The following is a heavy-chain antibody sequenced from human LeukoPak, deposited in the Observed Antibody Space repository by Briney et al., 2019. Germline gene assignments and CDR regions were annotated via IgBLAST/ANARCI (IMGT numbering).Heavy chain of an antibody. V-gene: IGHV4-4*07. Sequence: SETLSLTCTVSGGSISSYYWSWIRQPAGKGLEWIGRIYTSGSTNYNPSPKSRVTMSVDTSKNQFSLKLNSVTAADTAVYYCARVFSSRQWLNWFDPWGQGTLVTVSS. CDR3: ARVFSSRQWLNWFDP. D-gene: IGHD6-19*01. J-gene: IGHJ5*02. CDR1: GGSISSYY. CDR2: IYTSGST.